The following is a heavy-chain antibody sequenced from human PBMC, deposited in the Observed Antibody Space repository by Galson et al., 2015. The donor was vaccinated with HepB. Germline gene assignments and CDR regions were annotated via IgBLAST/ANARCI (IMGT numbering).Heavy chain of an antibody. Sequence: SLRLSCAASGFTFSSYAMHWVRQAPGKGLEWVAVISYDGSNKYYADSVKGRFTISRDNSKNTLYLQMNSLRAEDTAVYYCAREGYYGSGSYYINWFDPWGQGTLVTVSS. CDR2: ISYDGSNK. J-gene: IGHJ5*02. D-gene: IGHD3-10*01. CDR1: GFTFSSYA. V-gene: IGHV3-30-3*01. CDR3: AREGYYGSGSYYINWFDP.